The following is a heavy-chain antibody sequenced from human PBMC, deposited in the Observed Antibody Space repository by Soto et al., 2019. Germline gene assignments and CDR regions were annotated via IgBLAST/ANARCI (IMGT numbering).Heavy chain of an antibody. CDR2: IYYRGTT. V-gene: IGHV4-39*01. CDR1: SASISSNTYY. CDR3: TGHSSGSPIG. J-gene: IGHJ4*02. Sequence: QLQLQESGPGLVKPSETLSLTCTVSSASISSNTYYWGWIRQPPGRGLEWIASIYYRGTTYYKQSLKSRRTISVDTSKNQFSLKLGSVTAADTAVYYCTGHSSGSPIGWGQGTLVTVSS. D-gene: IGHD6-19*01.